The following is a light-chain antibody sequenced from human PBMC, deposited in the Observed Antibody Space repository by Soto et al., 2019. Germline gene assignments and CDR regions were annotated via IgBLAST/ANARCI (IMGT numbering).Light chain of an antibody. V-gene: IGKV1-27*01. CDR1: QDNDSY. Sequence: DFQMTQSPSSLSASVGDRVTITCRASQDNDSYLAWYQQKPGKLPQILIYGPCSLQSGVPSRFSGSGSGTDFTLTISSLQPEDVATYYCQKYNVVPFTFGPGTKVDIK. CDR3: QKYNVVPFT. J-gene: IGKJ3*01. CDR2: GPC.